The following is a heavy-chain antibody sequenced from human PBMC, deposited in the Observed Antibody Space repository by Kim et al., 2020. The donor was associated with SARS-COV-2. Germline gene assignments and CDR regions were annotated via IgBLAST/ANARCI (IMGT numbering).Heavy chain of an antibody. CDR3: ARGGSGYNYGIDY. V-gene: IGHV3-48*02. CDR1: GFTFSGYS. J-gene: IGHJ4*02. CDR2: ISSSTRTI. D-gene: IGHD5-18*01. Sequence: GGSLRLSCAASGFTFSGYSMNWVRQAPGKGLEWLSYISSSTRTIVYSDSVTGRFTVSRDNGKNSLFLQMNSLRDDDTAVYYCARGGSGYNYGIDYWGQGT.